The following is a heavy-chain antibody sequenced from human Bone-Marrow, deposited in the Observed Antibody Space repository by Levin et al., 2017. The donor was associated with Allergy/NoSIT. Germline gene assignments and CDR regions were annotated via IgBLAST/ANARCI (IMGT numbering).Heavy chain of an antibody. D-gene: IGHD4-11*01. Sequence: GESLKISCAASGFTFSSYAMHWVRQAPGKGLEWVAVISSDGFNKYYADSVKGRFTISRDNSKNTLYLQMNSLRAEDTAVYYCARGLDDYTNFRRYYYGMDVWGQGTTVTVSS. V-gene: IGHV3-30-3*01. CDR3: ARGLDDYTNFRRYYYGMDV. CDR1: GFTFSSYA. CDR2: ISSDGFNK. J-gene: IGHJ6*02.